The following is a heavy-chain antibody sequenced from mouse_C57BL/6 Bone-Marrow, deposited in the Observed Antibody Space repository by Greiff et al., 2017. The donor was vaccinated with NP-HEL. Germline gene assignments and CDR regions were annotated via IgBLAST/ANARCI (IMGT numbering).Heavy chain of an antibody. J-gene: IGHJ2*01. V-gene: IGHV5-4*01. CDR3: ARRGAFDY. CDR2: ISDGGSYT. Sequence: EVLLVESGGGLVKPGGSLKLSCAASGFTFSSYAMSWVRQTPEQRLEWVATISDGGSYTYYPDNVKGRFTISRDTAKNNLYLQMSHLKSEDTAMYYCARRGAFDYWGQGTTLTVSS. CDR1: GFTFSSYA.